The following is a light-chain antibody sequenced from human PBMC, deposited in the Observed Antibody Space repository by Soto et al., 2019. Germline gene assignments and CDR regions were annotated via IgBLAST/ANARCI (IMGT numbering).Light chain of an antibody. CDR3: QQGSNWYT. CDR1: QSVDRY. V-gene: IGKV3-11*01. Sequence: EIVLTQSLATLSLSPGDRATLSCRASQSVDRYLAWYQEKPGQAPRLLIYDTSDRATGIPDRFSGSGSGTDFTLTISSLEPEDFAVYYCQQGSNWYTFGQGTKLEIK. CDR2: DTS. J-gene: IGKJ2*01.